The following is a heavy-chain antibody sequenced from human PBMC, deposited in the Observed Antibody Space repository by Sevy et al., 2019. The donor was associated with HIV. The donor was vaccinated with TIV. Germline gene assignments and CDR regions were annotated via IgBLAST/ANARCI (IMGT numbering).Heavy chain of an antibody. V-gene: IGHV1-3*01. CDR3: APSPGGTKYFNP. Sequence: ASVKVSCKASGFTFTYYTVHWVRQAPGQGLEWMGWINPGNGNTRYSQKFQGRVTITTDTSATTTYMALSSLRPEDTAVYYCAPSPGGTKYFNPWGQGTRVTVSS. J-gene: IGHJ5*02. CDR2: INPGNGNT. CDR1: GFTFTYYT. D-gene: IGHD2-15*01.